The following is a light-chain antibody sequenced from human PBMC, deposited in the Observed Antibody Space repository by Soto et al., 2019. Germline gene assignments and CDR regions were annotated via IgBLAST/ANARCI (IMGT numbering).Light chain of an antibody. CDR3: QQLNSYPTIT. CDR2: AAS. CDR1: QGINNW. J-gene: IGKJ5*01. V-gene: IGKV1-9*01. Sequence: DIQVTQYPTSVSASVGDRVTITCRASQGINNWLAWYQQKPGKAPKLLIYAASTLQSGVPSRFSGSGSGTEFTLTISSLQPEDFATYYCQQLNSYPTITFGQGTRLEIK.